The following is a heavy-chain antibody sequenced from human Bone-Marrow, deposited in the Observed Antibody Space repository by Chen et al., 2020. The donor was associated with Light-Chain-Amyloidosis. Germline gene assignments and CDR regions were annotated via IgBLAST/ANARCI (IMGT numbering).Heavy chain of an antibody. CDR1: GFSFSSYW. D-gene: IGHD3-22*01. Sequence: EVQLVESGGGLVQPGGCLRLSGAASGFSFSSYWMHWVRQAPGKGLVWVSRINTDGSTTTYADSVRGRFTISRDNAKNTLFLQMSSLRAEDTAIYYCVYDSHREAAFDIWGQGTMVTVSS. CDR2: INTDGSTT. J-gene: IGHJ3*02. V-gene: IGHV3-74*02. CDR3: VYDSHREAAFDI.